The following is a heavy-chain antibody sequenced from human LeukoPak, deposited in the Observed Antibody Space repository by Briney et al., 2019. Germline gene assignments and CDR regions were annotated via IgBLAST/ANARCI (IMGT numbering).Heavy chain of an antibody. CDR2: IYHSGST. J-gene: IGHJ4*02. Sequence: SETLSLTCAVSGYSISSGYYWGWIRQPPGKGLEWIGSIYHSGSTYYNPSLKSRVTISVDMSKNQFSLKLSSVTAADTAVYYCARSVRGEDYWGQGTLVTVSS. CDR3: ARSVRGEDY. V-gene: IGHV4-38-2*01. D-gene: IGHD3-10*01. CDR1: GYSISSGYY.